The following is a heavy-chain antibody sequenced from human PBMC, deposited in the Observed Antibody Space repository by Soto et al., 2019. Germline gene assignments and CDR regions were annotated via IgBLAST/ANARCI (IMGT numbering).Heavy chain of an antibody. V-gene: IGHV3-49*03. D-gene: IGHD3-3*01. CDR1: GFTFGDYA. CDR3: TRDPITIFGVVPNWFDP. CDR2: IRSKAYGGTT. J-gene: IGHJ5*02. Sequence: GGSLRLSCTASGFTFGDYAMSWFRQAPGKGLEWVGFIRSKAYGGTTEYAASVKGRFTISRDDSKSIAYLQMNSLKTEDTAVYYCTRDPITIFGVVPNWFDPWGQGTLVTVSS.